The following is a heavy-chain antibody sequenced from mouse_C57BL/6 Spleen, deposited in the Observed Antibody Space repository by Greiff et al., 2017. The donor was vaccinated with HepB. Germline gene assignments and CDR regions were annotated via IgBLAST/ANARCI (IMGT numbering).Heavy chain of an antibody. CDR2: ISYSGST. J-gene: IGHJ2*01. D-gene: IGHD1-2*01. V-gene: IGHV3-2*02. CDR1: GYSITSGYG. Sequence: EVKLQESGPGLVKPSQSLSLTCTVTGYSITSGYGWNWIRQFPGNKLEWMGYISYSGSTNYNPFLQSRISITRDTSKNQFFLKLNSVNTEDTATYYCARTARIKYWGQGTTLTVSS. CDR3: ARTARIKY.